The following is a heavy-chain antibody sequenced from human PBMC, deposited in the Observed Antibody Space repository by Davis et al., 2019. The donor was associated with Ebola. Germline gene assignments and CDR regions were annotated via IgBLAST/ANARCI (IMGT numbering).Heavy chain of an antibody. J-gene: IGHJ4*02. D-gene: IGHD3-10*01. CDR3: ARDRLAGGDY. CDR1: GYTFTGYY. V-gene: IGHV1-2*02. Sequence: ASVKVSCKASGYTFTGYYIHWVRQAPGQGLEWMGWINPNSGGTNYAQKFQGRATMTRDTSISTAYMELNSLRSDDTAVYYCARDRLAGGDYWGQGILVTVSS. CDR2: INPNSGGT.